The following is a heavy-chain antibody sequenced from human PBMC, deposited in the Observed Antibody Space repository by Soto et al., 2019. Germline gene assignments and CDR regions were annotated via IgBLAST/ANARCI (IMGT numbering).Heavy chain of an antibody. CDR1: GDSVSSNSAA. Sequence: PSQTLSLTCAISGDSVSSNSAAWNWIRQSPSRGLEWLGRTYYRSKWYNDYAVSVKSRITINPDTSKNQFSLQLNSVTPEDTAVYYCARDHPPQLVRRRIYYYYGMAVWGQGTTVTVSS. CDR3: ARDHPPQLVRRRIYYYYGMAV. V-gene: IGHV6-1*01. D-gene: IGHD6-13*01. J-gene: IGHJ6*02. CDR2: TYYRSKWYN.